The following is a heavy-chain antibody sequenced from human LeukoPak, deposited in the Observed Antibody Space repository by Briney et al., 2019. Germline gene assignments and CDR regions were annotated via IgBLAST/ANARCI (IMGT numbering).Heavy chain of an antibody. CDR1: GFTFSDYY. V-gene: IGHV3-11*04. J-gene: IGHJ4*02. CDR2: ISSSGSTI. D-gene: IGHD2-2*01. Sequence: GGSLRLSCAASGFTFSDYYMSWIRQAPGKGLEWVSYISSSGSTIYYADSVKGRFTISRDNAKNSLYLQMSSLRAEDTAVYYCARESRAYCSSSSCQFDYWGQGTLVTVSS. CDR3: ARESRAYCSSSSCQFDY.